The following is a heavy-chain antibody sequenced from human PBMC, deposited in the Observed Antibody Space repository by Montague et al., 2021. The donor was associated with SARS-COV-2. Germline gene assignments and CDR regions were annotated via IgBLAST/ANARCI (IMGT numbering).Heavy chain of an antibody. V-gene: IGHV4-34*01. D-gene: IGHD3-3*01. CDR3: ARVAESTYYDFWSGYLRFYYFDY. CDR1: GGSFSGYY. Sequence: TLSLTCAVYGGSFSGYYWSWIRQPPGKGLEWIGEINHSGSTNYNPSLKSRVTISVDTSKNQFSLKLSSVTAADTAVYYCARVAESTYYDFWSGYLRFYYFDYWGQGTLVTVSS. J-gene: IGHJ4*02. CDR2: INHSGST.